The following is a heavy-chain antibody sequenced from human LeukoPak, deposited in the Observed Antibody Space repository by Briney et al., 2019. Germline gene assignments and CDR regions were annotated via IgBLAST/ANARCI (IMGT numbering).Heavy chain of an antibody. CDR3: AKDRRGIGYSSTYYFDY. V-gene: IGHV3-30*02. Sequence: PGGSLRLSCAASGFTFSSYGMHWVRQAPGKGLEWVAFIRYDGSNKYYADSVKGRFTISRDNSKNTLYLQMNSLRAEDTAVYYCAKDRRGIGYSSTYYFDYWGQGTLVTVSS. CDR1: GFTFSSYG. J-gene: IGHJ4*02. CDR2: IRYDGSNK. D-gene: IGHD6-19*01.